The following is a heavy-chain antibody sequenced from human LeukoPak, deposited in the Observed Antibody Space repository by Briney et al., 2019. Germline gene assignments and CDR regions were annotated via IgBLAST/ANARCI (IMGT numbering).Heavy chain of an antibody. D-gene: IGHD3-22*01. CDR2: ISAYNGNT. J-gene: IGHJ3*02. Sequence: HGASVTVSCKASGYTFTSYGISWVRQAPGQGLEWMGWISAYNGNTNYAQKLQGRVTMTTDTSTSTAYMELRSLRSDDTAVYYCARVRVRYYDSSDQFVPSDAFDTWGQGTMVTVPS. CDR3: ARVRVRYYDSSDQFVPSDAFDT. V-gene: IGHV1-18*01. CDR1: GYTFTSYG.